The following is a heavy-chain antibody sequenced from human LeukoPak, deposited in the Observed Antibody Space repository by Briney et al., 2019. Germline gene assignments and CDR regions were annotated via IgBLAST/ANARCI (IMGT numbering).Heavy chain of an antibody. J-gene: IGHJ3*02. Sequence: ASVKVSCKASGYTFTGYYMHWVRQAPGQGLEWMGRINPNSGGTNYAQKFQGRVTMTRDTSISTAYMELSRLRSDDTAVYYCARQGVERWLQSKPAAFDIWGQGTMVTVSS. V-gene: IGHV1-2*06. CDR1: GYTFTGYY. CDR2: INPNSGGT. CDR3: ARQGVERWLQSKPAAFDI. D-gene: IGHD5-24*01.